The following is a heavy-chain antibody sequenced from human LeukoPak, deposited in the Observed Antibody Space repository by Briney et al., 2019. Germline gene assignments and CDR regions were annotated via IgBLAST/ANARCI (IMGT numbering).Heavy chain of an antibody. V-gene: IGHV3-23*01. CDR3: AKDGGFGELPNWFDP. CDR2: ISGSGGST. D-gene: IGHD3-10*01. Sequence: GGSLRLSCAASGFTFSSYAMSWVRQAPGKGLEWVSAISGSGGSTYYADSVKGRFTISRDNSKNTLYLQMNSLRAEDTAVYYCAKDGGFGELPNWFDPWGQGTLVTVSS. J-gene: IGHJ5*02. CDR1: GFTFSSYA.